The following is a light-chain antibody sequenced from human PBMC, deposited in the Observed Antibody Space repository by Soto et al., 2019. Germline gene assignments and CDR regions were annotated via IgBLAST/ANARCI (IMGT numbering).Light chain of an antibody. CDR2: QHT. CDR3: QAWDSTTAV. J-gene: IGLJ2*01. Sequence: SYELTQPPSLSVSPGQTASITCSGDKLGDKYVCWYQQKPGQSPVLVIYQHTKRPSGIPERFSGSNSGNTVTLTISGTQAMDEADYYCQAWDSTTAVFGGGTKVTVL. V-gene: IGLV3-1*01. CDR1: KLGDKY.